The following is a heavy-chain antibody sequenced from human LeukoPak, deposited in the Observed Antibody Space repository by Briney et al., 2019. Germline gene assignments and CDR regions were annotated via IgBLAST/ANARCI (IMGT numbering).Heavy chain of an antibody. D-gene: IGHD2-2*01. CDR2: IYYSGST. Sequence: QSSETLSLTCTASGGSISSSSYYWGWIRQPPGKGLEWIGSIYYSGSTYYNPSLKSRVTISVDTSKNQFSLKLGSVTAADTAVYYCARSPVVPAATAFDYWGQGTLVTVSS. V-gene: IGHV4-39*07. CDR1: GGSISSSSYY. CDR3: ARSPVVPAATAFDY. J-gene: IGHJ4*02.